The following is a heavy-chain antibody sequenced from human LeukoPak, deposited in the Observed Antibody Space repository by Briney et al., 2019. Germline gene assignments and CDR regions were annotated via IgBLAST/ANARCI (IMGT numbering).Heavy chain of an antibody. CDR2: INPNSGGT. D-gene: IGHD6-13*01. Sequence: GASVKVSCKASGYTFTDYYMHWVGQAPGQGLEWMGRINPNSGGTKYAQKFQGRVTMTRDTSISTAYMELNRLTSDDTAVNYCAKCGDFIAASYNWFDPWGPGTLVTVSS. J-gene: IGHJ5*02. V-gene: IGHV1-2*06. CDR3: AKCGDFIAASYNWFDP. CDR1: GYTFTDYY.